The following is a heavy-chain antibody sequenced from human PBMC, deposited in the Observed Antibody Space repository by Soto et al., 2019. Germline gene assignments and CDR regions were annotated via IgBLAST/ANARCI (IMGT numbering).Heavy chain of an antibody. CDR2: FFYSGTT. V-gene: IGHV4-39*01. CDR3: ARTRGCSKLMGGGHWFDP. D-gene: IGHD2-15*01. Sequence: SETLSLTCTVSGDSISSGTYYWGWIRQPPGEGLEWIGTFFYSGTTYYNPSLKSRVTISVDTSKNQFSLKLNSVTAADTAMYYCARTRGCSKLMGGGHWFDPCGKGTLVTVSS. J-gene: IGHJ5*02. CDR1: GDSISSGTYY.